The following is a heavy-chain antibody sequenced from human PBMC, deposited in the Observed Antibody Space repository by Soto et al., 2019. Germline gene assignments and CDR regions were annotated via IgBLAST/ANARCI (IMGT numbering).Heavy chain of an antibody. CDR1: GYTFTSYY. V-gene: IGHV1-46*01. D-gene: IGHD3-22*01. CDR3: ARGQQYYYDSSGYYYNSFDY. Sequence: ASVKVSCKASGYTFTSYYMHWVRQAPGQGLEWMGIINPSGGSTSYAQKFQGRVTMTRDTSTSTVYMELSSLRSEDTAVYYCARGQQYYYDSSGYYYNSFDYWGQGTLVTVSS. CDR2: INPSGGST. J-gene: IGHJ4*02.